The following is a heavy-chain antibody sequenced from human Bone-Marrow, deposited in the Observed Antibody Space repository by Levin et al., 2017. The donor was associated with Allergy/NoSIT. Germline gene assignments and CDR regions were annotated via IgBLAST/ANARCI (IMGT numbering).Heavy chain of an antibody. J-gene: IGHJ5*02. CDR1: GFTFSKYN. V-gene: IGHV3-48*01. D-gene: IGHD3-16*01. Sequence: GGSLRLSCAASVASGFTFSKYNMNWVRQAPGKGLEWVSYIDSTGTTTYYADSVKGRFTISRDNAKNSLHLQLNRLRMEDTAVYHCTREVVRGSRFDPWGQGTLVTVSS. CDR3: TREVVRGSRFDP. CDR2: IDSTGTTT.